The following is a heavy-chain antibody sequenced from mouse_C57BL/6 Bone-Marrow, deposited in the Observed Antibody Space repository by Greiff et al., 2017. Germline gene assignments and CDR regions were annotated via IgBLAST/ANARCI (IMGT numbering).Heavy chain of an antibody. D-gene: IGHD1-1*01. Sequence: EVMLVESGGGLVQPGGSMKLSCVASGFTFSNYWMNWVRQSPEKGLEWVAQIRLKSDNYATHYAESVKGRFTISRDDSKSSVYLQMNNLRAEDTGIYYCTLITTVGATDYAMDDWGQGTSVTVSS. CDR3: TLITTVGATDYAMDD. V-gene: IGHV6-3*01. CDR2: IRLKSDNYAT. CDR1: GFTFSNYW. J-gene: IGHJ4*01.